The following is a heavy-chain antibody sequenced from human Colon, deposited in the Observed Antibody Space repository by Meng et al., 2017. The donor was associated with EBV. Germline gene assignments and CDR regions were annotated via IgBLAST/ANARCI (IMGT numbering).Heavy chain of an antibody. D-gene: IGHD2-21*01. J-gene: IGHJ4*02. Sequence: PLQESGPGLLEPSQNRASTCTASRGSWTSGNYSWSWIRRPPGKSLEWIGYIHHSGSAYYNPSLKSRVSISVDTSKNQFSLNLNSMTAADTAVYYCASFDHIPRRNYFDYWGQGTLVTVSS. CDR2: IHHSGSA. V-gene: IGHV4-30-4*01. CDR1: RGSWTSGNYS. CDR3: ASFDHIPRRNYFDY.